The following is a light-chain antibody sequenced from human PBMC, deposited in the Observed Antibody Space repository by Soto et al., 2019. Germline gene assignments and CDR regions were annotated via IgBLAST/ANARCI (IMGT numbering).Light chain of an antibody. CDR2: SNT. Sequence: QSVLTQPPSASGTPGHRVTISCSGSSSNIGTQTVNWYQQLPGTAPKLLIYSNTQRPSGVSARFSGSKSDTSASLAISGLQSEDEADYYCAAWDVSLNGVLFGGGTKLTVL. J-gene: IGLJ2*01. V-gene: IGLV1-44*01. CDR1: SSNIGTQT. CDR3: AAWDVSLNGVL.